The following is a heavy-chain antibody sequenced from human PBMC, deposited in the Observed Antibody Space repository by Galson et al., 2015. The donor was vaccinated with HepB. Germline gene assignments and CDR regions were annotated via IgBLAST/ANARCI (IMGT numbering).Heavy chain of an antibody. Sequence: TLSLTCTVSGGSISSGSYYWSWIRQPAGKGLEWIGRIYTSGSTNYNPSLKSRVTMSVDTSKNQFSLKLSSVTAADTAVYYCASSEGEYYYDSSGYLSWGQGTLATVSS. D-gene: IGHD3-22*01. V-gene: IGHV4-61*02. CDR3: ASSEGEYYYDSSGYLS. CDR1: GGSISSGSYY. J-gene: IGHJ5*02. CDR2: IYTSGST.